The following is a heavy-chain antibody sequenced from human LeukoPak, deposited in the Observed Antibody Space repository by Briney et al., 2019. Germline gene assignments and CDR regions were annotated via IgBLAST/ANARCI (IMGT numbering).Heavy chain of an antibody. CDR2: ISSSRSTI. Sequence: PGGSLRLSCAASGFTFSSYSMNWVRQAPGKGREWVSYISSSRSTIYYADSEKGRFTISRDNAKNSLYLQMNSLRAEDTAVYYCARDFGAGYFDWPVDYWGQGTLVTVSS. CDR3: ARDFGAGYFDWPVDY. CDR1: GFTFSSYS. V-gene: IGHV3-48*01. J-gene: IGHJ4*02. D-gene: IGHD3-9*01.